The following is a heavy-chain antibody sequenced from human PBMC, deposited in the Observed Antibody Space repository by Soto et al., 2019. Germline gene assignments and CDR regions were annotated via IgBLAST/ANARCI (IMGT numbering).Heavy chain of an antibody. CDR1: GFTFSNAW. D-gene: IGHD1-20*01. CDR2: IKSKTDGGTT. Sequence: EVQLVESGGALVNPGGSLRLSCAASGFTFSNAWMSWVRQAPGKGLEWVGRIKSKTDGGTTDYAAAVEGRFTISREDSKNTVYLQMDSLKTEDTAVYYCATKRTGITTIGPGYWGQGTLVTVSS. J-gene: IGHJ4*02. CDR3: ATKRTGITTIGPGY. V-gene: IGHV3-15*02.